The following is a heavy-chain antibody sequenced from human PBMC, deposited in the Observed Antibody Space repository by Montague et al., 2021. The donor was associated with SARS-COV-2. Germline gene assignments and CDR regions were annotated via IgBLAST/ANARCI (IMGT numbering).Heavy chain of an antibody. J-gene: IGHJ3*02. CDR3: ARESRITMLVVVITSAFDI. Sequence: SLRLSCAASGFTVSSNNMSWVRQAPGKGLEWVSVIYSGGSTQYADSVKGRFTISRDNAKNSLYLQMNSLRAEDTAVYYCARESRITMLVVVITSAFDIWGQGTMVTVSS. CDR1: GFTVSSNN. CDR2: IYSGGST. D-gene: IGHD3-22*01. V-gene: IGHV3-66*01.